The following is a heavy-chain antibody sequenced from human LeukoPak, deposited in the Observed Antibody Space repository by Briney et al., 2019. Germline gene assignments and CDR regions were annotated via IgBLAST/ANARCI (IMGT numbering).Heavy chain of an antibody. J-gene: IGHJ3*02. CDR1: GFTFSSYE. Sequence: GGSLRLSCAASGFTFSSYEMNWVRQAPGKGLEWVSYISSSGSTIYYADSVKGRFTISRDNAKNSLYLQMNSLRAEDTAVYYCASQSPTYYDILTGYKLSAYGAFDIWGQGTMVTVSS. CDR2: ISSSGSTI. D-gene: IGHD3-9*01. V-gene: IGHV3-48*03. CDR3: ASQSPTYYDILTGYKLSAYGAFDI.